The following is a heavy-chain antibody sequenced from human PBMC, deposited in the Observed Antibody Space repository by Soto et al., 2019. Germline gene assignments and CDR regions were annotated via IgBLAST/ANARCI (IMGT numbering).Heavy chain of an antibody. D-gene: IGHD2-8*01. CDR2: ISSSSSYI. CDR3: ARGRVERRDGVWLGISWFDP. Sequence: EVQLVESGGGLVKPGGSLRLSCAASGFTFSSYSMNWVRQAPGKGLEWVSSISSSSSYIYYADSVKGRFTISRDNAKNSLYLQMNSLRAEDTAVYYCARGRVERRDGVWLGISWFDPWGQGTLVTVSS. V-gene: IGHV3-21*01. CDR1: GFTFSSYS. J-gene: IGHJ5*02.